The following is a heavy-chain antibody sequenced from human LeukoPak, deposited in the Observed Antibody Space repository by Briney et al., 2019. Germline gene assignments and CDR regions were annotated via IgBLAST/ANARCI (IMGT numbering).Heavy chain of an antibody. V-gene: IGHV1-2*02. CDR2: INPNSGST. D-gene: IGHD6-6*01. CDR1: GYTFTVYH. Sequence: ASVKVSCKASGYTFTVYHIHWVRQAPGQGLEWMGWINPNSGSTNYAQKFQGRVTMTRDTSISTAYMELRRLTSDDTAVYYCARETVLIAARPDCWFDPWGQGTLVTVSS. J-gene: IGHJ5*02. CDR3: ARETVLIAARPDCWFDP.